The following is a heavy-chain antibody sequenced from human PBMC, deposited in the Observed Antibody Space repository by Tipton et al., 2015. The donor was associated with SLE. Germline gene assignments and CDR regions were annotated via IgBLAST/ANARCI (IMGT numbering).Heavy chain of an antibody. CDR1: GFTFSTYV. J-gene: IGHJ4*02. Sequence: SLRLSCAASGFTFSTYVMQWGRQAPGRGLEYVSVINGNGGRTYYADSVKGRFTISRDNSKKMLYLHMGSLRSDAMAIYYCVRESADWGQGTLVTVSS. V-gene: IGHV3-64*02. CDR2: INGNGGRT. CDR3: VRESAD.